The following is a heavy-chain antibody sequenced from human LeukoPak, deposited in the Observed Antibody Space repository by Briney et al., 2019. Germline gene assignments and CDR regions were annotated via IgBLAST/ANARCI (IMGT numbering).Heavy chain of an antibody. J-gene: IGHJ3*02. D-gene: IGHD3-22*01. CDR3: AREGYDSSGSIDAFDI. CDR1: GGTFSSYA. V-gene: IGHV1-69*04. Sequence: ASVKVSCKASGGTFSSYAISWVRQAPGQGLEWMGRIIPILGIANYAQKFQGRVTITADKSTSTAYMELSSLRSEDTAVYYCAREGYDSSGSIDAFDIWGQGTMVTVSS. CDR2: IIPILGIA.